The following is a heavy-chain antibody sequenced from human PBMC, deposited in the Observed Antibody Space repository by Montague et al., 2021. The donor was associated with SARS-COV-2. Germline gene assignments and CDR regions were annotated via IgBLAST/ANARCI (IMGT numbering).Heavy chain of an antibody. CDR1: GFSLSTSGMC. J-gene: IGHJ6*02. D-gene: IGHD3-9*01. CDR3: ARMDILTGYYAYGMDV. Sequence: PALVKPTQTLTLTCTFSGFSLSTSGMCVSWIRQPPGKALEWLALIDWDDDKYYSTSLKTRLTISKDTSKNQVVLTMTNMDPVGTATYYCARMDILTGYYAYGMDVWGQGTTVTASS. V-gene: IGHV2-70*01. CDR2: IDWDDDK.